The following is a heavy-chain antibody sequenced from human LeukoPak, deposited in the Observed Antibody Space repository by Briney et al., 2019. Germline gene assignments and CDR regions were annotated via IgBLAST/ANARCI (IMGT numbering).Heavy chain of an antibody. V-gene: IGHV1-2*02. CDR1: GYTFTGYN. CDR3: ARGPATWDIVVVPAARLDY. CDR2: INPNSGGT. J-gene: IGHJ4*02. Sequence: ASVKVSRKASGYTFTGYNMHWGRQAPGPGLEWVGWINPNSGGTNYAQKSQGRVTMTRDTSISTAYMELSRLRSDDTAVYYCARGPATWDIVVVPAARLDYWGQGTLVTVSS. D-gene: IGHD2-2*01.